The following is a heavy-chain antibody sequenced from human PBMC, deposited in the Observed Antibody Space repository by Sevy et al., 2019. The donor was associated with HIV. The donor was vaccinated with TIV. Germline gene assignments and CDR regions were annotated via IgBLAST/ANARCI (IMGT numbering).Heavy chain of an antibody. Sequence: ASVKVSCKASGGTFSSYAISWVRQAPGQGPEWMGGIIPIFGTANYAQKFQGRVTITADESTSTAYMELSSLRSEDTAVYYCARVRITMVRGVISYYYYYGMDVWGQGTTVTVSS. V-gene: IGHV1-69*13. CDR1: GGTFSSYA. CDR2: IIPIFGTA. J-gene: IGHJ6*02. D-gene: IGHD3-10*01. CDR3: ARVRITMVRGVISYYYYYGMDV.